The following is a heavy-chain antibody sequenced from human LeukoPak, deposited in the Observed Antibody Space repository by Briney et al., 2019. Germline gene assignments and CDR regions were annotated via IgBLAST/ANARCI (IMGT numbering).Heavy chain of an antibody. D-gene: IGHD5-18*01. CDR2: ISPDGSVT. Sequence: GGSLRLSCAASGFTFSSYWMHWVRQAPGRGLVWVSRISPDGSVTNYADSVKGRFTISRDNTKNTLYLQMSSPRAEDMAVYYCARGSRGSIYGNFDYWGLGTLVTVSS. J-gene: IGHJ4*02. V-gene: IGHV3-74*01. CDR1: GFTFSSYW. CDR3: ARGSRGSIYGNFDY.